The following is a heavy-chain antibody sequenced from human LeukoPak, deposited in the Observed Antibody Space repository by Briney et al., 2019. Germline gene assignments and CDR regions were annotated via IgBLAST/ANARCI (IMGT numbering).Heavy chain of an antibody. Sequence: GGSLRLSCAASGFIFSNYGMHWVRQAPGKGLEWVALIWYDGSNEYYADSVKGRFTISRDKSKNTLYLQMNSLRAEDTAVYYCARAQGEQWLNYWGQGTLVTVSS. J-gene: IGHJ4*02. D-gene: IGHD6-19*01. V-gene: IGHV3-33*01. CDR2: IWYDGSNE. CDR3: ARAQGEQWLNY. CDR1: GFIFSNYG.